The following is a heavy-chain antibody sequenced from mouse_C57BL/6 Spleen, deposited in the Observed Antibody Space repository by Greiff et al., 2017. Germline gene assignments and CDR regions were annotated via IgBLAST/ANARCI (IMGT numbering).Heavy chain of an antibody. V-gene: IGHV14-2*01. D-gene: IGHD1-1*01. CDR2: IDPEDGET. CDR3: ARSDYGSSYIGY. CDR1: GFNIKDYY. J-gene: IGHJ2*01. Sequence: VQLQQSGAELVKPGASVKLSCTASGFNIKDYYMHWVKQRTEQGLEWIGRIDPEDGETKYAPKFQGKATITADTSSNKAYLQLSSLTSKDTAVYYCARSDYGSSYIGYWGQGTTLTVSS.